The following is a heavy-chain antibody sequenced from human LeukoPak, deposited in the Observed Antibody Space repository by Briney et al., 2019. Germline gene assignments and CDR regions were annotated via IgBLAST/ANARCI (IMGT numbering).Heavy chain of an antibody. V-gene: IGHV4-59*01. D-gene: IGHD1-1*01. CDR3: ARGRVSSSTWYSTYYYYFYMDV. CDR2: VDHTGST. J-gene: IGHJ6*03. Sequence: PSETLSLTCSVSDDSITMYYWTWIRQPPGKGLEWIGYVDHTGSTNFNPSLNGRVSISSDTTKNLFSLRLRSVTAADTAVYFCARGRVSSSTWYSTYYYYFYMDVWGKGTMVTVSS. CDR1: DDSITMYY.